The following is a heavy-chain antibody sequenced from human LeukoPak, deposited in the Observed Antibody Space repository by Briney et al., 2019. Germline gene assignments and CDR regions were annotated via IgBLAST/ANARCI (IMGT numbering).Heavy chain of an antibody. CDR2: IYYSGST. Sequence: PSETLSLTCTVSGGSISSSSYYWGWIRQPPGKGLEWIGSIYYSGSTYYNPSLKSRVTISVDTSRNQFSLKLSSVTAADTAVYYCARDGRDSSSPGGFDPWGQGTLVTVSS. V-gene: IGHV4-39*07. CDR3: ARDGRDSSSPGGFDP. D-gene: IGHD6-13*01. CDR1: GGSISSSSYY. J-gene: IGHJ5*02.